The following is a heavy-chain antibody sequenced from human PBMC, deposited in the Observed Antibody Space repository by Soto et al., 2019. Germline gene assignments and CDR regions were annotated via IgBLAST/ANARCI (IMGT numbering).Heavy chain of an antibody. V-gene: IGHV1-3*01. CDR2: INAGNGNT. J-gene: IGHJ4*02. D-gene: IGHD3-16*02. Sequence: ASVKVSCKASGYTFTSYAMHWVRQAPGERLEWMGWINAGNGNTKYSQKFQGRVTITRDTSASTAYMELSSLRSEDTAVYYCARVQGGTYYDYVWGSYRPASFDYWGQGTLVTVSS. CDR1: GYTFTSYA. CDR3: ARVQGGTYYDYVWGSYRPASFDY.